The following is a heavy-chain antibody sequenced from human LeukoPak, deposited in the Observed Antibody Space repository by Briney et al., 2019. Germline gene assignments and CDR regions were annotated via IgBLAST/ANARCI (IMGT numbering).Heavy chain of an antibody. V-gene: IGHV3-21*04. CDR3: AKDRLTLDAFDI. Sequence: GGSLRLSCAASGFTFETYSMTWVRQAPGKGLEWVSSISSGSSYLYYADSVKGRFTISRDNAKNSLYLQMNSLRAEDTAIYYCAKDRLTLDAFDIWGQGTMVTVSS. D-gene: IGHD4-23*01. CDR2: ISSGSSYL. CDR1: GFTFETYS. J-gene: IGHJ3*02.